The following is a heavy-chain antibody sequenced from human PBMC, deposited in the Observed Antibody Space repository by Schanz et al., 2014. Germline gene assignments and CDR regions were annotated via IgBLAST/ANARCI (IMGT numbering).Heavy chain of an antibody. V-gene: IGHV3-23*04. CDR2: VYMSAAST. Sequence: EVQLVESGGGLVQPGGSLRLSCETSGFTFSNHAMSWVRQAPGKGLEWVSTVYMSAASTRYADSVKGRFIISRDSSKNTLFLQMNSLRPEDTALYFCARDEGRDGYNLAFDVWGQGTLVTVSS. J-gene: IGHJ3*01. D-gene: IGHD5-12*01. CDR3: ARDEGRDGYNLAFDV. CDR1: GFTFSNHA.